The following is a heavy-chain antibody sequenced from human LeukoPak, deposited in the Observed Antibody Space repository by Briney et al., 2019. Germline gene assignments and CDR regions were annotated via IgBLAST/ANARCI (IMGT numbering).Heavy chain of an antibody. CDR1: GFTFSSYA. Sequence: GGSLRLSCAASGFTFSSYAMHWVRQAPGKGLEWVAVISYDGSNKYYADSVKGRFTISRDNSKNTLYLQMNSLRAEDTAVYYCARTQGKIWFDPWGQGTLVTVSS. CDR3: ARTQGKIWFDP. V-gene: IGHV3-30*04. CDR2: ISYDGSNK. J-gene: IGHJ5*02.